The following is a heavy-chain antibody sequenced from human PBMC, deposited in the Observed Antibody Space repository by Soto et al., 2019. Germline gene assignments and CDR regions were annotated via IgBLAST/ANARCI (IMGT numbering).Heavy chain of an antibody. CDR1: GFTFSSYG. V-gene: IGHV3-30*18. CDR2: ISYDGSNK. J-gene: IGHJ6*04. D-gene: IGHD2-2*01. Sequence: GGSLRLSCAASGFTFSSYGMHWVRQAPGKGLVWVAVISYDGSNKYYADSVKGRFTISRDNSKNTLYLQMNSLRAEDTAVYYYAKAAPEGPRSYYYYYGMDVWGKGTTVTVSS. CDR3: AKAAPEGPRSYYYYYGMDV.